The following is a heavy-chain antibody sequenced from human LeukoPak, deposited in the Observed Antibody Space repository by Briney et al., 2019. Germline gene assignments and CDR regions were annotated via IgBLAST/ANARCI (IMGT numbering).Heavy chain of an antibody. J-gene: IGHJ3*02. CDR3: ARDRHKPEYYYDSSGSAFDI. CDR1: GYTFTSYG. V-gene: IGHV1-18*01. Sequence: ASVTVSCKASGYTFTSYGISWVRQAPGQGLEWMGWISAYNGNTNYAQKLQGRVTMTTDTSTSTAYMELRSLRSDDTAVYYCARDRHKPEYYYDSSGSAFDIWGQGTMVTVSS. D-gene: IGHD3-22*01. CDR2: ISAYNGNT.